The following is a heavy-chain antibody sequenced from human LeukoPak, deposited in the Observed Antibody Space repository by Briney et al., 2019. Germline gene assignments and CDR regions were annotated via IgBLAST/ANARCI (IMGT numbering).Heavy chain of an antibody. V-gene: IGHV1-2*02. Sequence: VASVKVSCKASGYTFTGYDMHWVRQAPGQGLEWMGWINPNSGGTNYAQKFKGRVTMTRDTSISTPYMELSRLRSDDTAVYYCATAGRYGGNYRYYYYGMDVWGQGTTVTVSS. CDR2: INPNSGGT. CDR3: ATAGRYGGNYRYYYYGMDV. D-gene: IGHD4-23*01. J-gene: IGHJ6*02. CDR1: GYTFTGYD.